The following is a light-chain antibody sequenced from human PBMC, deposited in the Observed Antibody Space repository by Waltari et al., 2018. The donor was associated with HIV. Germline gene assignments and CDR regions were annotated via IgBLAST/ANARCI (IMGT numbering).Light chain of an antibody. CDR2: ANI. CDR1: SSTFGAGYD. Sequence: QSVLTQPPSVLGAQGRRVTFSCTGSSSTFGAGYDVHWYQQLPGSAPKLLIYANINRPSGVPDRFSGSKSGSSASLAITGLQAEDEAHYYCQSFDSSLTTSGVIFGGGTKLTVL. J-gene: IGLJ2*01. CDR3: QSFDSSLTTSGVI. V-gene: IGLV1-40*01.